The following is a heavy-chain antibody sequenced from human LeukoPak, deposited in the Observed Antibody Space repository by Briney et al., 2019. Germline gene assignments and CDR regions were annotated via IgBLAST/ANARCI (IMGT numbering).Heavy chain of an antibody. CDR1: GYTFTSNY. V-gene: IGHV1-46*01. CDR2: ISPSGGST. J-gene: IGHJ4*02. Sequence: ASVKVSCKAFGYTFTSNYMHWVRQAPGQGPKWMGVISPSGGSTTYAQKFQGRVTLTRDMSTSTDYLELSSLRSDDTAVYCCARDRSTGPVPGTWIIAYWGQGTLVTVSS. CDR3: ARDRSTGPVPGTWIIAY. D-gene: IGHD6-13*01.